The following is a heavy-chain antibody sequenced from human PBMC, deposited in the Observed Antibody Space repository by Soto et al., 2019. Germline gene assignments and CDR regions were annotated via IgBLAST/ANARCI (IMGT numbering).Heavy chain of an antibody. CDR2: INQGGNEM. J-gene: IGHJ4*02. V-gene: IGHV3-7*03. Sequence: EVQLVESGGGLVQPGGSLRLSCEASRYTFSFDWMTWVRQAPGKGPEWVTNINQGGNEMYYMDSVKGRFTISRDSVKNSVFLQMNSLRAEDTAVYYCASGDHLDYWGQGTLVTVSS. CDR1: RYTFSFDW. CDR3: ASGDHLDY.